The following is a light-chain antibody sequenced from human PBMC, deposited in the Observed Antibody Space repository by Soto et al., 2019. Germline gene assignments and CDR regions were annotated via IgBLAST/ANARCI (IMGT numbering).Light chain of an antibody. V-gene: IGLV2-14*01. CDR1: SSDVGGYNY. CDR3: SSYTDTRTPGNV. J-gene: IGLJ1*01. Sequence: QSALTQPASVSGSPGQSITISCTGTSSDVGGYNYVSWYQQHPGKAPKLMIYEVSNRPSGISNRFSGSKSGNTASLTISGLQAEDEADYHCSSYTDTRTPGNVFGTGTKLTVL. CDR2: EVS.